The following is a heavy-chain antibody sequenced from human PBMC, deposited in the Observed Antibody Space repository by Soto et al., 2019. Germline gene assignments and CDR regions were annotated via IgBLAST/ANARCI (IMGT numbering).Heavy chain of an antibody. CDR2: ISGSGGST. V-gene: IGHV3-23*01. CDR3: AKGSRPRIAAAGPFDY. CDR1: GFTFSSYA. J-gene: IGHJ4*02. Sequence: PGGSMRLSCAASGFTFSSYAMSWVRQAPGKGLEWVSAISGSGGSTYYADSVKGRFTISRDNSKNTLYLQMNSLRAEDTAVYYCAKGSRPRIAAAGPFDYWGQGTLVTVSS. D-gene: IGHD6-13*01.